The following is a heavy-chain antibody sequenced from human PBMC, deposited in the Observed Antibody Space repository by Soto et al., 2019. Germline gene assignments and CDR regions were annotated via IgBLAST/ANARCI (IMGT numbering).Heavy chain of an antibody. CDR2: LYDVDGS. D-gene: IGHD1-1*01. Sequence: DVQLVESGGGLIQPGESLRLSCAAFGLTISGKKYVAWVRQAPGKGLEWVSALYDVDGSFYADSVTGRFTTSSDRSKTTVYLQMDDLRPDDTAVYYCETWHEREHAFDVWVQGTTVTMSS. CDR3: ETWHEREHAFDV. V-gene: IGHV3-53*01. J-gene: IGHJ3*01. CDR1: GLTISGKKY.